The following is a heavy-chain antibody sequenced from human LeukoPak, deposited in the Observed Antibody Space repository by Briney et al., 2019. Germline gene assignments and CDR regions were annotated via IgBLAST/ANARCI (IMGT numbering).Heavy chain of an antibody. CDR1: GVSISSYY. D-gene: IGHD1-26*01. CDR2: IYTSGST. J-gene: IGHJ5*02. Sequence: SETLSLTCTVSGVSISSYYWSWIRQPAGKGLEWIGRIYTSGSTNYNPSLKSRVTMSVDTSKNQFSLKLSSVTAADTAVYYCARDDSGSYYGNWFDPWGQGTLVTVSS. CDR3: ARDDSGSYYGNWFDP. V-gene: IGHV4-4*07.